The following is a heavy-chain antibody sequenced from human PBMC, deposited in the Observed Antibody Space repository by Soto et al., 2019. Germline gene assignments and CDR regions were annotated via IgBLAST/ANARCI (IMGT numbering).Heavy chain of an antibody. D-gene: IGHD6-13*01. CDR1: GFTFSSYA. CDR2: IGGRGGTT. J-gene: IGHJ5*02. CDR3: AKLPIGAAERVNWFDT. Sequence: EVQLLESGGGLVQPGGSLRLSCAASGFTFSSYAMSWVRQAPGRGLECVSAIGGRGGTTFYADSVKGRFTISRDNSKNTLFLQMNSLRAEDTAVYYCAKLPIGAAERVNWFDTWGQGTLVTVSS. V-gene: IGHV3-23*01.